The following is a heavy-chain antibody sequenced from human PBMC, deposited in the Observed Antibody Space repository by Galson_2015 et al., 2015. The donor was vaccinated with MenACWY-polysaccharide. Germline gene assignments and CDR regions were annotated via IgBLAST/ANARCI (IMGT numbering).Heavy chain of an antibody. CDR3: ARDHRIAAAGTNYYYYGMDV. CDR2: ISSSSSYI. Sequence: SLRLSCAASGFTFSSYRMNWVRQAPGKGLEWVSSISSSSSYIYYADSVKGRFTISRDNAKNSLYLQMNSLRAEDTAVYYCARDHRIAAAGTNYYYYGMDVWGQGTTVTVSS. V-gene: IGHV3-21*01. D-gene: IGHD6-13*01. J-gene: IGHJ6*02. CDR1: GFTFSSYR.